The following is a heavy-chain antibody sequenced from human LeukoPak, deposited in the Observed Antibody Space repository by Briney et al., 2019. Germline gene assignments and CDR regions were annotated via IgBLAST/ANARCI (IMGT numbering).Heavy chain of an antibody. V-gene: IGHV3-33*01. J-gene: IGHJ4*02. CDR2: IWYDGSNK. CDR1: GFTFSSYG. CDR3: ARDLVLRLGELSLYFDY. Sequence: PGRSLRLSCAASGFTFSSYGMHWVRQAPGKGLEWVAVIWYDGSNKYYADSVKGRFTISRDNSKNTLYLQMNSQRAEDTAVYYCARDLVLRLGELSLYFDYWGQGTLVTVSS. D-gene: IGHD3-16*02.